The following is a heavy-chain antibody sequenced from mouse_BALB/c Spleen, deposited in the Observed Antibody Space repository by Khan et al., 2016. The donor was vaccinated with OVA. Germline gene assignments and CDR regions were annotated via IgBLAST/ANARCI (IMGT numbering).Heavy chain of an antibody. CDR3: SRGNFYGTTSYFGY. CDR2: INPNNGFT. J-gene: IGHJ3*01. Sequence: IQLVQSGPELVKPGASVKISCKTSGFTFTEYTIYWVKQNHGKSLECIGGINPNNGFTNFNQKFKGKATLTLDKSSSTAYMELRSLTSEDSAVYYSSRGNFYGTTSYFGYWGQGTLVTVSA. V-gene: IGHV1-18*01. D-gene: IGHD1-1*01. CDR1: GFTFTEYT.